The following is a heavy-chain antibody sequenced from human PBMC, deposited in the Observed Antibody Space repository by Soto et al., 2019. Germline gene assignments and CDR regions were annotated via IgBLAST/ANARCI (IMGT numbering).Heavy chain of an antibody. CDR2: ISHGGIRK. D-gene: IGHD2-2*01. V-gene: IGHV3-30*03. CDR3: ARVPGFSSSVAGYHYGMDV. Sequence: GGSLRLSCAAAGFSFSDYGMHWVRQGPGKGLEWVAAISHGGIRKHYADSVKGRFTISRDNAKNSLSLQMNSLRDEDTAVYYCARVPGFSSSVAGYHYGMDVWGQGTTVTVSS. CDR1: GFSFSDYG. J-gene: IGHJ6*02.